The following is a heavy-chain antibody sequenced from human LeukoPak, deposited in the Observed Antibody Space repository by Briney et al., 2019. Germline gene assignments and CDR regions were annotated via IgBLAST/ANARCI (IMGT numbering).Heavy chain of an antibody. D-gene: IGHD3-10*02. CDR1: GFTFSSYA. J-gene: IGHJ6*04. V-gene: IGHV3-23*01. Sequence: GGSLRLSCAASGFTFSSYAMSWVRQAPGKGLEWVSAISGSGGSTYYADSVKGRFTISRDNAKNSLYLQMNSPRAEDTAVYYCAELGITMIGGVWGKGTTVTISS. CDR2: ISGSGGST. CDR3: AELGITMIGGV.